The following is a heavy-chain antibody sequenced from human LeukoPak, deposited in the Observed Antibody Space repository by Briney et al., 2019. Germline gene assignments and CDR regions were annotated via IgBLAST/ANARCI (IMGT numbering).Heavy chain of an antibody. CDR3: ARSYGDYWFDP. V-gene: IGHV1-69*13. D-gene: IGHD4-17*01. J-gene: IGHJ5*02. CDR2: IIPIFGTA. Sequence: SVKVSFKASGGTFISYAISWVRQAPGQGREWMGGIIPIFGTANYAQKFQGRVTITADESTSTAYMELSSLRSEDTAVYYCARSYGDYWFDPWGQGTLVTVSS. CDR1: GGTFISYA.